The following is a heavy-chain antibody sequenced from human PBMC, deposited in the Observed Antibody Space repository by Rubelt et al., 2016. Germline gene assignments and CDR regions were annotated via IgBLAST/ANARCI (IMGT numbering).Heavy chain of an antibody. CDR3: ARDAEFSGYDL. CDR2: IYSGGTT. Sequence: EVQLVESGGGLIQPGGSLRLSCAASGFTVSRNYMSWVRQAPGKRLEWVSVIYSGGTTYHADSVKGRFTISRDNSKNTLYLQMNSLRAEDTAVYYCARDAEFSGYDLWGQGTTVTVSS. D-gene: IGHD5-12*01. V-gene: IGHV3-53*01. J-gene: IGHJ3*01. CDR1: GFTVSRNY.